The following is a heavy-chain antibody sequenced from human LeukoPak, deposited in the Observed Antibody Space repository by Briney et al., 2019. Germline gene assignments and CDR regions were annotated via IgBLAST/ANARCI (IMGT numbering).Heavy chain of an antibody. CDR1: GYTFIGYY. CDR2: INPNSGGT. CDR3: ARVTIYGDYLENWFDP. Sequence: ASVKVSCKTSGYTFIGYYIHWVRQAPGQGLEWMGWINPNSGGTNYAQKFQGRVTMTRDTSISTAYMELSSLRSDDTAVYYCARVTIYGDYLENWFDPWGQGTLVTVSS. D-gene: IGHD4-17*01. V-gene: IGHV1-2*02. J-gene: IGHJ5*02.